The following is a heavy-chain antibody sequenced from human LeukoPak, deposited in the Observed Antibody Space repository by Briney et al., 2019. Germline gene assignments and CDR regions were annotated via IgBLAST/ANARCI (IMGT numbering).Heavy chain of an antibody. Sequence: GGSLRLSCVASGFTFSSYEMNWVRQAPGKGLEWVSYISSSGGAIYYADSVKGRFTISRDNAKNSLCLQMNSLRAEDTAVYYCARDHDYWGQGTLVTVSS. CDR3: ARDHDY. CDR1: GFTFSSYE. CDR2: ISSSGGAI. J-gene: IGHJ4*02. V-gene: IGHV3-48*03.